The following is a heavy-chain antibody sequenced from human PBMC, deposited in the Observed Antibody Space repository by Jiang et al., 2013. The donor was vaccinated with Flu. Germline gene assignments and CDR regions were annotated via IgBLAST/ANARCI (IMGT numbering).Heavy chain of an antibody. CDR3: ARGVVDLAPGNYHYTYMDV. J-gene: IGHJ6*03. CDR2: IIPMFGTA. V-gene: IGHV1-69*01. D-gene: IGHD5-12*01. Sequence: SGAEVKTPGSSVKVSCKAPGGTFSNYGVTWVRQAPGQGLEWLGGIIPMFGTADYSQRFQGRVTITADESTNTAYMELSSLRSEDTAVYYCARGVVDLAPGNYHYTYMDVWGKGTRVTVS. CDR1: GGTFSNYG.